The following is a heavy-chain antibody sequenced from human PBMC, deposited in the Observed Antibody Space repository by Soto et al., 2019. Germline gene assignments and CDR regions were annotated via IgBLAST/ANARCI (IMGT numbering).Heavy chain of an antibody. CDR1: GFTFSSYG. Sequence: QVQLVESGGGVVQPGRSLRLSCAASGFTFSSYGMHWVRQAPGKGLEWVAVISYDGSNKYYADSVKGRFTISRDNSKNTLYLQMNSLRAEDTAVYYCAKPCREGGSGPDYWGQGTLVTVSS. V-gene: IGHV3-30*18. J-gene: IGHJ4*02. CDR2: ISYDGSNK. D-gene: IGHD3-10*01. CDR3: AKPCREGGSGPDY.